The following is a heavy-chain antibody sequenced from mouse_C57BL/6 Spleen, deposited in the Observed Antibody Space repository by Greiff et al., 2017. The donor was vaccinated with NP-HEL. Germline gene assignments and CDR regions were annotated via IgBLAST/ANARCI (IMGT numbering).Heavy chain of an antibody. CDR2: IYPGSGST. Sequence: VQLQQPGAELVKPGASVKMSCKASGYTFTSYWITWVKQRPGQGLEWIGDIYPGSGSTNYNEKFKSKATLTVDTSSSTAYMQLSSLTSEDSAVYYGARTHYYGSIYGRVYFDYWGQGTTLTVSS. CDR1: GYTFTSYW. D-gene: IGHD1-1*01. CDR3: ARTHYYGSIYGRVYFDY. J-gene: IGHJ2*01. V-gene: IGHV1-55*01.